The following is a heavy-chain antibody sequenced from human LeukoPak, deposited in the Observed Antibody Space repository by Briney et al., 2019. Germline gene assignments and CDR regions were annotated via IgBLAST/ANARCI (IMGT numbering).Heavy chain of an antibody. Sequence: SETLSLTCTVSGGSISSYYWSWIRQPPGKGLEWIGYIYYSGSTNYNPSLKSRVTISVDTSKNQFSLKLSSVTAADTAVYYCARHLIVEVHDAFDIWGQGTMATVSS. CDR3: ARHLIVEVHDAFDI. V-gene: IGHV4-59*08. CDR2: IYYSGST. J-gene: IGHJ3*02. D-gene: IGHD3-22*01. CDR1: GGSISSYY.